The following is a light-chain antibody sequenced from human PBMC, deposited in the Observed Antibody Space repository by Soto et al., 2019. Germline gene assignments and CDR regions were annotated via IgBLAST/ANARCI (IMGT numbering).Light chain of an antibody. CDR3: QQYYTTPWT. J-gene: IGKJ1*01. CDR2: WAS. Sequence: DIVMTQSPDSLAVSLDEWATINCKSSQSVLHRSNNKNYLAWYQHKPGQPPKLLIYWASSRESGVPARFSGSGSGTDFTLTISSLQAEDVAVYYCQQYYTTPWTFGQGTKVEIK. CDR1: QSVLHRSNNKNY. V-gene: IGKV4-1*01.